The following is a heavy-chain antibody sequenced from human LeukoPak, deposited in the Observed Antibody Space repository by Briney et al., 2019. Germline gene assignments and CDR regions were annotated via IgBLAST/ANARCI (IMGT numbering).Heavy chain of an antibody. CDR3: ARGSGASYRIYFLQ. Sequence: SPSETLSLTCDVSGQSVTSDYWGWIRQSPGMGLEWIGETNRISPSGGPNYNPSLKSRATISLDTSKNQVSLKLTSVTAADTAVYFCARGSGASYRIYFLQWGLGTLVSVSS. CDR1: GQSVTSDY. J-gene: IGHJ1*01. D-gene: IGHD1-26*01. CDR2: TNRISPSGGP. V-gene: IGHV4-34*01.